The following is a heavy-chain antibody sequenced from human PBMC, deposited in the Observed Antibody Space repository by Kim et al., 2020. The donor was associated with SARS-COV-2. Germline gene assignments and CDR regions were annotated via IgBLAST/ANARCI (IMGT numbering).Heavy chain of an antibody. Sequence: SETLSLTCAVYGGSLSGFYWSCIRQPPGKGLEWIGEVNHSGSSNYNPSLKSRVTISVDTSKNQFSLKLSSVTAADTAVYYCANGGNYCSGGSCFDYWGQG. J-gene: IGHJ4*02. V-gene: IGHV4-34*01. CDR1: GGSLSGFY. D-gene: IGHD2-15*01. CDR2: VNHSGSS. CDR3: ANGGNYCSGGSCFDY.